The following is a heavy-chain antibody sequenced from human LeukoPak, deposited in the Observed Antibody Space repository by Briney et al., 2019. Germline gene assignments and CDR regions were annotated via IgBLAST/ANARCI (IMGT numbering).Heavy chain of an antibody. CDR2: IYYSGST. Sequence: PSETLSLTCTVSGGSISSSSYYWGWIRQPPGKGLEWIGSIYYSGSTYYNPSLKSRVTISVDTSKNQFSLKLSSVTAADTAVYYGARMPIVGATTFDYWGQGTLVTVSS. CDR3: ARMPIVGATTFDY. J-gene: IGHJ4*02. CDR1: GGSISSSSYY. V-gene: IGHV4-39*01. D-gene: IGHD1-26*01.